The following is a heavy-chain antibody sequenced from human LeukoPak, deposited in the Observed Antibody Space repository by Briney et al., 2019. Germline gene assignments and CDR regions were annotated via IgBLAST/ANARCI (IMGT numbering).Heavy chain of an antibody. CDR1: GCTFTGYY. CDR3: ARSSGWYDAFDI. CDR2: INPNSGGT. V-gene: IGHV1-2*02. D-gene: IGHD6-19*01. J-gene: IGHJ3*02. Sequence: ASVKVSCKASGCTFTGYYMHWVRQAPGQGLEWMGWINPNSGGTNYAQKFQGRVTMTRDTSISTAYMELSRLRSDDTAVYYCARSSGWYDAFDIWGQGTMVTVSS.